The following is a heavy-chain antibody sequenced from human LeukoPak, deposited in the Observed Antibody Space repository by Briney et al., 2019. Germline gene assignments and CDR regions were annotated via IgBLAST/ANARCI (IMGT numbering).Heavy chain of an antibody. CDR3: ARGELEFNWFDP. CDR1: GGTFSSYA. CDR2: IIPIFGTA. D-gene: IGHD1-26*01. J-gene: IGHJ5*02. Sequence: SVKVSCKASGGTFSSYAISWVRQAPGQGLEWMGGIIPIFGTANYAQKFQGRVTITTDESTSTAYMELSSLRSEDTAVYYCARGELEFNWFDPWGQGTLVTVSS. V-gene: IGHV1-69*05.